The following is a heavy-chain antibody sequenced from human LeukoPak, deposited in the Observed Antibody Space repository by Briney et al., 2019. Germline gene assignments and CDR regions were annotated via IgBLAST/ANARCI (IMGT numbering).Heavy chain of an antibody. CDR1: GGSFSGYY. D-gene: IGHD5-18*01. V-gene: IGHV4-34*01. CDR3: ARGAAQLWLLPGY. CDR2: INHSGST. J-gene: IGHJ4*02. Sequence: SETLSLTCAVYGGSFSGYYWSWIRQPPGKGLEWIGEINHSGSTNYNPSLKSRVTISVDTSKNQFSLKLSSVTAADTAVYYCARGAAQLWLLPGYWGQGILVTVSS.